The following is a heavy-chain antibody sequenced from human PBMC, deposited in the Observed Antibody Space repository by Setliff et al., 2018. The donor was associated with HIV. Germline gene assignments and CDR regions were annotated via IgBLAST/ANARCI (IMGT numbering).Heavy chain of an antibody. V-gene: IGHV1-69*13. D-gene: IGHD2-21*02. CDR3: ATDQGRGGGDYYFDY. CDR2: IITIFGTP. Sequence: SVKVSCKTSGGTFSTYVISWVRQAPGQGLEWMGGIITIFGTPNYAQKFQDRVTITADESTTTVYMELSSLTSEDTAVYYCATDQGRGGGDYYFDYWGQGTLVTVSS. CDR1: GGTFSTYV. J-gene: IGHJ4*02.